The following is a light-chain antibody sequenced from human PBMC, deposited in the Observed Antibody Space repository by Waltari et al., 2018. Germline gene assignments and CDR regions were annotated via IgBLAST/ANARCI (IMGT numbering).Light chain of an antibody. V-gene: IGKV3-20*01. CDR3: QQYHTPLS. Sequence: EIVLTQSTGTLAFSAGERATLSCRASQSVETTRLGWYQQKPGQAPRLLIYDTSIRATGIPDRFSGSGSGTDFTLTISRLEPEDFAVYFCQQYHTPLSFGQGTKVEI. J-gene: IGKJ1*01. CDR1: QSVETTR. CDR2: DTS.